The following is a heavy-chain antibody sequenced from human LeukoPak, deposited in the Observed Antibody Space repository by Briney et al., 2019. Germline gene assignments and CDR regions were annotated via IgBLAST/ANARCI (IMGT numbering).Heavy chain of an antibody. Sequence: ASVTVSCKVSGYTLTELSMHWVRQAPGKGLEWMGGFDPEDGETIYVQKFLGRVTMTEDTSTDTAYMELSSLRSEDTAVYYCASLNYYGSGSYYNYWFDPWGQGTLVTVSS. CDR1: GYTLTELS. V-gene: IGHV1-24*01. J-gene: IGHJ5*02. D-gene: IGHD3-10*01. CDR3: ASLNYYGSGSYYNYWFDP. CDR2: FDPEDGET.